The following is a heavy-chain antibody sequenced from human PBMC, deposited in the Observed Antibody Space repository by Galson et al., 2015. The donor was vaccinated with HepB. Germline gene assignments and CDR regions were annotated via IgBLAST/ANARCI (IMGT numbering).Heavy chain of an antibody. D-gene: IGHD2-2*01. J-gene: IGHJ4*02. V-gene: IGHV3-48*02. Sequence: SLRLSCAASGFTFSSYSMNWVRQAPGKGLEWVSYISSSSSTIYYADSVKGRFTIARDNAKNSLYLQMNSLRDEDTAVYYCARDRGGYLVPAAYDYWGQGTLVTVSS. CDR1: GFTFSSYS. CDR3: ARDRGGYLVPAAYDY. CDR2: ISSSSSTI.